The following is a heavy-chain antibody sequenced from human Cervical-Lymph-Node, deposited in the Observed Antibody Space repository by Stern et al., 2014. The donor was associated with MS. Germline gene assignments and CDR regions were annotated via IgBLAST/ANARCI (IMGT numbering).Heavy chain of an antibody. D-gene: IGHD5-12*01. CDR1: GGSISRGGYY. Sequence: QLQLQESGPGLVKPSQTLSLTCTVSGGSISRGGYYWTWIRQPPGTGLEWIGDSYYSGATFYNPSLKSRLTISVDTSKNQFSLKLTSVTAADTAVYYCGRGSLGDSGYDWAIDFWGQGTLVTVSS. V-gene: IGHV4-31*03. CDR2: SYYSGAT. CDR3: GRGSLGDSGYDWAIDF. J-gene: IGHJ4*02.